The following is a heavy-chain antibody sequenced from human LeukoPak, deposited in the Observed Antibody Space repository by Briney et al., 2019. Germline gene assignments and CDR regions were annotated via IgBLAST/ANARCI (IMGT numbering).Heavy chain of an antibody. V-gene: IGHV3-11*01. CDR2: ISGSGHDI. CDR1: GFIFSCYY. Sequence: PGGSLRLSCATSGFIFSCYYMSWIRQAPGKGLEWGSYISGSGHDISYADSEKGRFTISRDHATGSLYLQMNSLTAAGTAVYYCGTHAGRTGSDDWGQGTLVTVSS. CDR3: GTHAGRTGSDD. J-gene: IGHJ4*02. D-gene: IGHD3/OR15-3a*01.